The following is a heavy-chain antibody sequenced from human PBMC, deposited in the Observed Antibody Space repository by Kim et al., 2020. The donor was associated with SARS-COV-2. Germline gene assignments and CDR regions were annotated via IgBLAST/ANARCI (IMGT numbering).Heavy chain of an antibody. CDR3: ASRYDDSRGPYHWVAP. Sequence: GGSLRLSCAASGFGFKSFGMHWVRQAPGKGPEWVSVISYDGNIQYYADSVKGRFTISRDNSKNAVYLQMNSLRLEDTAVYFCASRYDDSRGPYHWVAPWG. CDR1: GFGFKSFG. V-gene: IGHV3-30*03. J-gene: IGHJ5*02. D-gene: IGHD3-22*01. CDR2: ISYDGNIQ.